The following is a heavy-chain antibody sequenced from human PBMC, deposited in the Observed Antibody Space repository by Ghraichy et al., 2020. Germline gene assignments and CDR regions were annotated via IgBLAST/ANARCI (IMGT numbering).Heavy chain of an antibody. CDR2: ISGSGGST. J-gene: IGHJ4*02. D-gene: IGHD3-3*01. Sequence: LSLTCAASGFTFSSYAMSWVRQAPGKGLEWVSAISGSGGSTYYADSVKGRFTISRDNSKNTLYLQMNSLRAEDTAVYYCAKGFRKFFGVVKVLEYWGQGTLVTVSS. CDR1: GFTFSSYA. CDR3: AKGFRKFFGVVKVLEY. V-gene: IGHV3-23*01.